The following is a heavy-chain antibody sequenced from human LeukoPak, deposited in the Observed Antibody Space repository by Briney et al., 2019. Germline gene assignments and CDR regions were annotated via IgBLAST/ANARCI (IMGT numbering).Heavy chain of an antibody. CDR1: GGSISSRPYY. V-gene: IGHV4-61*01. D-gene: IGHD6-19*01. J-gene: IGHJ3*02. CDR2: IYYSGST. Sequence: KPSETLSLTCTVSGGSISSRPYYWSWIRQPPGKGLEWIGYIYYSGSTNYNPSLKSRVTISVDTSKNQFSLKLSSVTAADTAVYYCARVRSSSGWSPDAFDIWGQGTMVTVSS. CDR3: ARVRSSSGWSPDAFDI.